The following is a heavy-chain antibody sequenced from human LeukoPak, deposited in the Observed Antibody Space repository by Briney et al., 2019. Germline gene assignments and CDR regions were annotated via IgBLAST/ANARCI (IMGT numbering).Heavy chain of an antibody. D-gene: IGHD3-10*01. CDR2: IFVRGST. J-gene: IGHJ5*02. CDR1: GGSISSTSYY. V-gene: IGHV4-39*01. CDR3: AILGTGGS. Sequence: SETLSLTCTVSGGSISSTSYYWGWIRQPPGKGLEWIGTIFVRGSTSYNPSLKSRVTIAVDTSNNQFSLRLSSVTAADTAVYYCAILGTGGSWGQGTLVTVSS.